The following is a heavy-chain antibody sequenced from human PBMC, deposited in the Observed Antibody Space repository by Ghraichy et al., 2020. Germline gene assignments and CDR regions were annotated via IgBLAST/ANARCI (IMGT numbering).Heavy chain of an antibody. CDR1: GFTFSSYA. V-gene: IGHV3-23*01. D-gene: IGHD5-18*01. CDR2: ISGSGGST. CDR3: AKDPSYGYSYGYWFDP. Sequence: GGSLRLSCAASGFTFSSYAMSWVRQAPGKGLEWVSAISGSGGSTYYADSVKGRFTISRDNSKNTLYLQMNSLRAEDTAVYYCAKDPSYGYSYGYWFDPWGQGTLVTVSS. J-gene: IGHJ5*02.